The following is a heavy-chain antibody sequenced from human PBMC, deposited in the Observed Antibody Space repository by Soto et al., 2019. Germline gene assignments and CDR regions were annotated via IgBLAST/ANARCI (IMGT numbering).Heavy chain of an antibody. Sequence: GESLKISCKASGYSFSDYWLGWVRQMPGKGLEWMGIIYPGDSDTAYSPSFQGQITMSVDKSISTAYLQWNSLKASDTAMYFCASRLSGSGWYVGFDYWGQGSLVTGSS. D-gene: IGHD6-19*01. J-gene: IGHJ4*02. CDR3: ASRLSGSGWYVGFDY. V-gene: IGHV5-51*01. CDR1: GYSFSDYW. CDR2: IYPGDSDT.